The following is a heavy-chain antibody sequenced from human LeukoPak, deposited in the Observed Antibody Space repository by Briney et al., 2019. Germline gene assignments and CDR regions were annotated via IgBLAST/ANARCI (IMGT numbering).Heavy chain of an antibody. CDR3: ARVDTATPYYYYYYMDV. J-gene: IGHJ6*03. Sequence: GGSLRLSCAASGFTFSSYGMHWVRQAPGKGLEWVAVISYDGSNKYYADSVKGRFTISRDNAKNSPYLQMNSLRAEDTAVYYCARVDTATPYYYYYYMDVWGKGTTVTVSS. CDR2: ISYDGSNK. D-gene: IGHD5-18*01. V-gene: IGHV3-30*03. CDR1: GFTFSSYG.